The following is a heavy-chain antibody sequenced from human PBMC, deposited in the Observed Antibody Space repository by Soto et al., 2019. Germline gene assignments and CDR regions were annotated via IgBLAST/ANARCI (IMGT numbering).Heavy chain of an antibody. J-gene: IGHJ6*02. Sequence: ASVKVSCKASGYTFTSYAMHWVRQAPGQRLEWMGWINAGNGNTKYSQKFQGRVTITRDTSASTAYMELSSLRSEDTAVYYCARDTAMLHYYYYYGMDVRGQGTTVTVSS. CDR1: GYTFTSYA. CDR2: INAGNGNT. CDR3: ARDTAMLHYYYYYGMDV. D-gene: IGHD5-18*01. V-gene: IGHV1-3*01.